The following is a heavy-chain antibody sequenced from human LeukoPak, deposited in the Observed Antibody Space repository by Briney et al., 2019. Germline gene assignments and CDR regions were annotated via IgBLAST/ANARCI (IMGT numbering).Heavy chain of an antibody. D-gene: IGHD2-15*01. CDR3: ARFGYVAAVDV. V-gene: IGHV3-7*01. CDR2: INPAGSET. J-gene: IGHJ4*02. CDR1: GFSFSAYW. Sequence: GGSLRLSCAASGFSFSAYWMTGVRQATGTGLEWVANINPAGSETYYVDPVKGRFSISRDNAKSLVYLQMNGLRAEDTAVYHCARFGYVAAVDVWGQGTPVTVSS.